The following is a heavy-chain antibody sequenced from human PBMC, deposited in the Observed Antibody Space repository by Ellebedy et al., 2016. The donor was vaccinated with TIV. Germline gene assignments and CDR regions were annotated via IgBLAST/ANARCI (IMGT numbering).Heavy chain of an antibody. D-gene: IGHD2-15*01. CDR3: ARQHCSGGSCRAYYYYYYGMDV. Sequence: SETLSLTXTVSGGSISSSSYYWGWIRQPPGKGLEWIGSIYYSGSTYYNPSLKSRVTISVDTSKNQFSLKLSSVTAADTAVYYCARQHCSGGSCRAYYYYYYGMDVWGQGTTVTVSS. V-gene: IGHV4-39*01. J-gene: IGHJ6*02. CDR1: GGSISSSSYY. CDR2: IYYSGST.